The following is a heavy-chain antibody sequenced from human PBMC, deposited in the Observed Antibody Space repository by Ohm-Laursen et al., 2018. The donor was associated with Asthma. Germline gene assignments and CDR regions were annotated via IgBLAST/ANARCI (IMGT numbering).Heavy chain of an antibody. CDR2: ISRSGSTM. Sequence: SLRLSCTASGFTLTDYYMSWTRQSPGKGLEWVSYISRSGSTMYYADSVRGRFTISRDNAKNSLYLQMNSLRAEDTAVFYFARGTITWILAAFDIWGQGTMVSVSS. CDR1: GFTLTDYY. CDR3: ARGTITWILAAFDI. V-gene: IGHV3-11*01. J-gene: IGHJ3*02. D-gene: IGHD1-14*01.